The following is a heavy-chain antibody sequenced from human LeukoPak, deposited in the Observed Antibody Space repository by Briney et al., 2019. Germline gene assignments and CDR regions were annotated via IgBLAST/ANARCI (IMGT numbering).Heavy chain of an antibody. D-gene: IGHD2-2*01. CDR1: GFTCSYND. J-gene: IGHJ6*03. Sequence: GGSLRLSCAASGFTCSYNDMSWVRQAPGKGLEWVASITLSGGSTFYADSVKGRFTISRDNSKNTLYLQMNSLSAEDTAVYYCAKRGNPAVGHHYLDVWGKGTTVSVSS. CDR2: ITLSGGST. V-gene: IGHV3-23*01. CDR3: AKRGNPAVGHHYLDV.